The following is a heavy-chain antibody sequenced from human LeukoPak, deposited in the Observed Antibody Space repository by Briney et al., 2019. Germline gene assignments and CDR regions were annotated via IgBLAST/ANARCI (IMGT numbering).Heavy chain of an antibody. CDR3: ARLWGSSWSAEYFQH. Sequence: PSETLSLTCAVSGGSLSSSNWWSWVRQPPGKGLEWIGEIYHSGSTNYNPSLKSRVTISVDKSKNQFSLKLSSVTAADTAVYYCARLWGSSWSAEYFQHWGQGTLVTVSS. CDR2: IYHSGST. J-gene: IGHJ1*01. D-gene: IGHD6-13*01. CDR1: GGSLSSSNW. V-gene: IGHV4-4*02.